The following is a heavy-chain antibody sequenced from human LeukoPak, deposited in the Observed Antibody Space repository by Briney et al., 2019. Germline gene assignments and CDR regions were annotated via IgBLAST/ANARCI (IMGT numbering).Heavy chain of an antibody. CDR3: TRDRGAYNLYDY. V-gene: IGHV3-49*03. CDR2: IRSKAYGETA. Sequence: GRSLRLSCTASGFTFGDYAMSWIRQAPGEGLEWVGFIRSKAYGETADYAASVKGRFTISRDDSKAIAYLQMNSLKTEDTAVYHCTRDRGAYNLYDYWGQGTLVTVSS. J-gene: IGHJ4*02. CDR1: GFTFGDYA. D-gene: IGHD1-1*01.